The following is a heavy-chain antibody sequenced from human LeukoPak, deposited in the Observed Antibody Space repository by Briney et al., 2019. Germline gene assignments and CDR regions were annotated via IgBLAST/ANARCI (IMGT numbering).Heavy chain of an antibody. CDR1: GASISSNAYY. Sequence: SGTLSLTSTDPGASISSNAYYWGWIRRPPGKGLEWIGNIHYSGSTYYNPSLKSRVTISVDTSKNQFSLNLSSLTAADTAVYYCATSDTVSTYNWFDPWGQGTLVTVSS. V-gene: IGHV4-39*01. J-gene: IGHJ5*02. CDR3: ATSDTVSTYNWFDP. CDR2: IHYSGST. D-gene: IGHD5/OR15-5a*01.